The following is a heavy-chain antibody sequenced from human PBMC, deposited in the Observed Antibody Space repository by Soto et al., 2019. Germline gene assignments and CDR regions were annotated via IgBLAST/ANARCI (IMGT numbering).Heavy chain of an antibody. CDR3: ATDSEVGYYFDY. Sequence: SETLSLTCTVSGGSISSYYCTWIRQPPGKGQERIGYMYYSGTTNYNPSLKSRATISVDTSKNQFSLKLSSVTAADTAVYYCATDSEVGYYFDYWGQGALVTVSS. J-gene: IGHJ4*02. V-gene: IGHV4-59*01. CDR2: MYYSGTT. CDR1: GGSISSYY. D-gene: IGHD1-26*01.